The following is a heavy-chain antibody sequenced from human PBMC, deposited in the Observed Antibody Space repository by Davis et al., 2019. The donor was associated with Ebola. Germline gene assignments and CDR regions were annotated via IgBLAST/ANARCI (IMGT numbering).Heavy chain of an antibody. CDR3: ARDRHIVVVIGSYFEY. D-gene: IGHD2-21*01. J-gene: IGHJ4*02. CDR2: IWYDGSNK. CDR1: GFTFSSYG. Sequence: GESLKISCAASGFTFSSYGMHWVRQAPGKGLEWVAVIWYDGSNKYYADSVKGRFTISRDNSKNTLYLQMNSLRAEDTAVYYCARDRHIVVVIGSYFEYWGQGTLVTVSS. V-gene: IGHV3-33*01.